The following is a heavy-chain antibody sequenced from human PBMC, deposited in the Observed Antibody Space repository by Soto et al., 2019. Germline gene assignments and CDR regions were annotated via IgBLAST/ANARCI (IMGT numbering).Heavy chain of an antibody. Sequence: KTSETLSLTCAVYGGSFSSYYWSWIRQPPGKGLEWIGEINHSGSTNYNPSLKSRVTISVDTSKNQFSLKLSSVTAADTAVYYFARAMVRGVILHWGQGTLVTVSS. CDR3: ARAMVRGVILH. V-gene: IGHV4-34*01. J-gene: IGHJ4*02. CDR2: INHSGST. D-gene: IGHD3-10*01. CDR1: GGSFSSYY.